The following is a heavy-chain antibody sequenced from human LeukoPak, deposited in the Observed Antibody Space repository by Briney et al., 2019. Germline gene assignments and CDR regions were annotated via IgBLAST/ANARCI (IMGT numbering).Heavy chain of an antibody. CDR3: ARSVIGGAAAGNWFDP. J-gene: IGHJ5*02. Sequence: NPSETLSLTCTVSGGSISSYYWSWIRQPAGKGLEWIGRIYTSGSTNYNASLKSRVSMSVDTSKNQFSLKLSSVTAADTAVYYCARSVIGGAAAGNWFDPWGQGTLVTASS. CDR1: GGSISSYY. V-gene: IGHV4-4*07. CDR2: IYTSGST. D-gene: IGHD6-13*01.